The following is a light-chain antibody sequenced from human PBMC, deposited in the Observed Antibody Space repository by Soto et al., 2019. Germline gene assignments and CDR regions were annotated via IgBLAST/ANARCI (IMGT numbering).Light chain of an antibody. J-gene: IGKJ1*01. CDR3: QQYNTYST. Sequence: DIQLTQSPSFLSACVGDRVTITCRASQGIRSYLAWYQQKPGKAPNPLIYDASSLKSGVPARFSGSGSGTEFTLTIRSLTPDDFATYYCQQYNTYSTFCQGTKVDIK. CDR1: QGIRSY. V-gene: IGKV1-5*01. CDR2: DAS.